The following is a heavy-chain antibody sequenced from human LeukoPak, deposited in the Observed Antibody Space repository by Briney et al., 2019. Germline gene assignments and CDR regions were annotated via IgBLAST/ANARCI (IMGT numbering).Heavy chain of an antibody. D-gene: IGHD3-3*01. CDR3: ARVSGSHYDFWSGYYSHYYMDV. CDR1: GGTFSSYA. V-gene: IGHV1-8*03. Sequence: ASVKVSCKASGGTFSSYAISWVRQAAGQGLEWMGWLNPDSGNTGYAQKFQGRVTFTRDTSINTAYMELSGVRSDDTAVYYCARVSGSHYDFWSGYYSHYYMDVWGKGTTVTVSS. CDR2: LNPDSGNT. J-gene: IGHJ6*03.